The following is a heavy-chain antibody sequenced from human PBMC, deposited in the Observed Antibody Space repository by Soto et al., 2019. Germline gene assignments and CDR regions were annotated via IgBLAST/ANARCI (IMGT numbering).Heavy chain of an antibody. CDR2: IYYSGST. CDR1: GGSVNSDPYY. V-gene: IGHV4-39*01. Sequence: PSETLSLTCTVSGGSVNSDPYYWGWIRQPPGKGLEWIGSIYYSGSTYYNPSLKSRVTISVDTSKNQFSLKLSSVTAADTAVYYCARLLIYYGSGSYSPFDYWGQGTLVTVSS. D-gene: IGHD3-10*01. J-gene: IGHJ4*02. CDR3: ARLLIYYGSGSYSPFDY.